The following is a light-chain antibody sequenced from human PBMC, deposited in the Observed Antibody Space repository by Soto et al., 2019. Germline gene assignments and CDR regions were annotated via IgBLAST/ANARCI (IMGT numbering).Light chain of an antibody. CDR3: QQFGSSPIT. V-gene: IGKV3-20*01. J-gene: IGKJ5*01. CDR2: GAS. CDR1: QSVSSSY. Sequence: EIVLTQSPGTLSLSPGERAALSCRASQSVSSSYLAWYQQKIGQAPRLLIYGASSRATGIPDRFSGSGSGTDFTLTISRLEPEDLAVYFCQQFGSSPITFGQGTRLEIK.